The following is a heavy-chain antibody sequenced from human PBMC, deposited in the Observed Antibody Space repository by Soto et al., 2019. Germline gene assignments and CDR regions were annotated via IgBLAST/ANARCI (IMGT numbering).Heavy chain of an antibody. Sequence: GESLKISCEASGYTFTNYWIGWVRQMPGTGLEWMGIIYPRDSDTRYNPSFQGQVTISADTSITTAYLQWSGLRASDTAMYFCARHLVGSTRGNFDYWGQGTLVTVSS. CDR2: IYPRDSDT. CDR3: ARHLVGSTRGNFDY. V-gene: IGHV5-51*01. CDR1: GYTFTNYW. J-gene: IGHJ4*01. D-gene: IGHD2-2*01.